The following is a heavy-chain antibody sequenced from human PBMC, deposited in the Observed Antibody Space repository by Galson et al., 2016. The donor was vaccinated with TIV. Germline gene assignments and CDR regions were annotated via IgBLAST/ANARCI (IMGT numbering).Heavy chain of an antibody. D-gene: IGHD5-18*01. CDR1: GGTLSNYA. Sequence: SVKVSCKASGGTLSNYAISWVRQVPRQGLEWMGGTIPMFGTANYAQKFQGRVTITTDESTSTAYMELSSLKSEDTAVYYCARGVGTVMGQYYMDVWGKGTTVTVSS. V-gene: IGHV1-69*05. CDR3: ARGVGTVMGQYYMDV. J-gene: IGHJ6*03. CDR2: TIPMFGTA.